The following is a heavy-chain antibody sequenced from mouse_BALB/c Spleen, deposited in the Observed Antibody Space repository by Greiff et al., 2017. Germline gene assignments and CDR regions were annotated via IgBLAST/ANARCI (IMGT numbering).Heavy chain of an antibody. Sequence: QVQLQQSGAELAKPGASVKMSFKASGYTFTSYWMHWVKQRPGQGLEWIGYINPSTGYTEYNQKFKDKATLTADKSSSTAYMQLSSLTSEDSAVYYCARGGEAWFAYWGQGTLVTVSA. CDR3: ARGGEAWFAY. J-gene: IGHJ3*01. V-gene: IGHV1-7*01. CDR1: GYTFTSYW. CDR2: INPSTGYT.